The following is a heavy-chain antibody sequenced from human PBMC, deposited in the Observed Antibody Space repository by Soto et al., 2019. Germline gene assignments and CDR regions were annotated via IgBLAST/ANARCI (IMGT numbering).Heavy chain of an antibody. J-gene: IGHJ6*02. CDR1: GGTFSSYA. CDR2: IIPIFGTA. V-gene: IGHV1-69*13. Sequence: SVKVSCKASGGTFSSYAISWVRQAPGQGLEWMGGIIPIFGTANYAQKFQGRVTITADESTSTAYMELSSLRSEDTAVYYCARVAGDIVVVPAAIRHYYYYGMDVWGQGTTVTVSS. D-gene: IGHD2-2*02. CDR3: ARVAGDIVVVPAAIRHYYYYGMDV.